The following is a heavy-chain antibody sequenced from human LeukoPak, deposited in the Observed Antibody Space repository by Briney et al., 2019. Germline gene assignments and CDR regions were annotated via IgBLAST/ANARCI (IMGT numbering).Heavy chain of an antibody. CDR1: GGSISGYY. J-gene: IGHJ4*01. D-gene: IGHD3-3*01. CDR2: VDYSGYT. CDR3: ARSIFSGSYAFDF. Sequence: SETLSLTCTVSGGSISGYYWSWIRQPPGKGLEWLGSVDYSGYTYQSPSHNSRVTISVDTSKNQFSLKMTSVTAADTAVYYCARSIFSGSYAFDFWGHGTLVTVSS. V-gene: IGHV4-39*07.